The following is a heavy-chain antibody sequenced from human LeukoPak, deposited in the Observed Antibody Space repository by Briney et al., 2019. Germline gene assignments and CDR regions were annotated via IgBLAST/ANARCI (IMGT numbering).Heavy chain of an antibody. D-gene: IGHD4-17*01. CDR2: ILYTGST. Sequence: SETLSLTCTVSGGSMNAHHWSWIRQSPGKGLEWVAYILYTGSTNYNPSLESRVIISADTSKNQFSLRLSSVTAADTAIYYCARHTYGDPVAFDIWGQGTMVTVSS. CDR3: ARHTYGDPVAFDI. V-gene: IGHV4-59*08. J-gene: IGHJ3*02. CDR1: GGSMNAHH.